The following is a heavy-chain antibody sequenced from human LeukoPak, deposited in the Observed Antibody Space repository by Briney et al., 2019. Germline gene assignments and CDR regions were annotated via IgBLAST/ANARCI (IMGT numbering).Heavy chain of an antibody. D-gene: IGHD2/OR15-2a*01. Sequence: GEALMTSCQGSGYSFTSYWIGWVRHMPGKGLGWMGSIYSGDSDTRNSTPFPGRDTISADKSISTAYLQWSSLRASDTAMYYSAGLGSMGPLVYRGERTPVTVSP. V-gene: IGHV5-51*01. CDR3: AGLGSMGPLVY. CDR2: IYSGDSDT. J-gene: IGHJ4*02. CDR1: GYSFTSYW.